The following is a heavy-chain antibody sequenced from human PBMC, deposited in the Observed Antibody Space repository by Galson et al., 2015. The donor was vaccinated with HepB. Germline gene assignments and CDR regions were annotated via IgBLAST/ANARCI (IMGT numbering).Heavy chain of an antibody. Sequence: SLTCTVSGGSISSNTYYWGWIRQPPGKGLEWIASIYYSGSTYYNPSLKSRVTISVDTSKNQFSLKLKSVTAADTAVYYCARSQYCSSSSCYFRGAHSMDVWGQGTAVTVSS. D-gene: IGHD2-2*01. CDR3: ARSQYCSSSSCYFRGAHSMDV. CDR1: GGSISSNTYY. V-gene: IGHV4-39*07. CDR2: IYYSGST. J-gene: IGHJ6*02.